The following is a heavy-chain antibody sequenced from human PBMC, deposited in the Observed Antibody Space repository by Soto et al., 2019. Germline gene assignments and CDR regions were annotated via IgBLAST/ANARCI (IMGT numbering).Heavy chain of an antibody. J-gene: IGHJ6*02. CDR3: ARVPSVLVPAAIYLYYYYYGMDV. CDR1: GFTFSSYE. CDR2: ISSSGSTI. V-gene: IGHV3-48*03. D-gene: IGHD2-2*01. Sequence: LRLSCAASGFTFSSYEMNWVRQAPGKGLEWVSYISSSGSTIYYADSVKGRFTISRDNAKNSLYLQMNSLRAEDTAVYYCARVPSVLVPAAIYLYYYYYGMDVWGQGTTVSVSS.